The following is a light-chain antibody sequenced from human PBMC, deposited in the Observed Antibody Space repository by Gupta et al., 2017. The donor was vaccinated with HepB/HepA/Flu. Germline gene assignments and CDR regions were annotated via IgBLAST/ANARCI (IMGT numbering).Light chain of an antibody. J-gene: IGKJ5*01. V-gene: IGKV3-11*01. CDR1: HSVSIY. CDR2: DAS. CDR3: QQRSNWPPIT. Sequence: DIVLTQSPGTLTLSPGERVTLSCRARHSVSIYLAWYQQKPGQAPRLLIYDASNRATGIPARFSGSGSGTDFTLTISSLEPEDFAVYYCQQRSNWPPITFGQGTRLEIK.